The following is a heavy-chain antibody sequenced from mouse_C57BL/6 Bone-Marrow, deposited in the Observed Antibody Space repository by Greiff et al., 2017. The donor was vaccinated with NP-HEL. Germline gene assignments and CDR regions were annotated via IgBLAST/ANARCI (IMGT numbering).Heavy chain of an antibody. CDR3: AREDWEGAWFAY. CDR1: GYTFTSYW. V-gene: IGHV1-69*01. CDR2: IDPSDSYT. J-gene: IGHJ3*01. Sequence: VQLQQPGAELVMPGASVKLSCKASGYTFTSYWMHWVKQRPGQGLEWIGEIDPSDSYTNYNQKFKGKSTLTVDKSSSTAYMQLSSLTSEDYAVYDCAREDWEGAWFAYWGQGTLVTVSA. D-gene: IGHD4-1*01.